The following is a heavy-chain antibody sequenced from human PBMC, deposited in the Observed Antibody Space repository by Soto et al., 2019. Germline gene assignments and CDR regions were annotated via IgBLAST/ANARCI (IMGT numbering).Heavy chain of an antibody. CDR3: ARDKGDGSGSYYGY. J-gene: IGHJ4*02. CDR1: GYTFISYG. V-gene: IGHV1-18*01. CDR2: ISAYNGNT. Sequence: QVQLVQSGAEVKKPGASVEVSCKASGYTFISYGINWVRQAPGQGLEWMGWISAYNGNTNYAQKLQGRGTMTTDTATSTDYMELRSLISDDTAVYYCARDKGDGSGSYYGYWGQGTLVTVSS. D-gene: IGHD3-10*01.